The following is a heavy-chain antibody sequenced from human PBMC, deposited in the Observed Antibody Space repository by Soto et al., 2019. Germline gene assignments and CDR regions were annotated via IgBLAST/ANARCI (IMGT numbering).Heavy chain of an antibody. D-gene: IGHD6-6*01. CDR2: ISAYNGNT. CDR1: GYTFTSYG. V-gene: IGHV1-18*01. CDR3: ARAKYSSSSLASKVGYYYGMDV. J-gene: IGHJ6*02. Sequence: QVQLVQSGAEVKKPGASVKVSCKASGYTFTSYGISWVRQAPEQGLEWMGWISAYNGNTNYAQKLQGRVTMTTDTSTSTAYMELRSLRSDDTAVYYCARAKYSSSSLASKVGYYYGMDVWGQGTTVTVSS.